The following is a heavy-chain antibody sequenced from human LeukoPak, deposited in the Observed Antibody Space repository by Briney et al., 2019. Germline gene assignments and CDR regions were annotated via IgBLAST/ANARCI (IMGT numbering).Heavy chain of an antibody. J-gene: IGHJ4*02. Sequence: GGSLRLSCAASGFTFSSYAMSWVRQAPGKGLEWVSAISGSGGSTYYADSVKGRFTISRDNAKNTLYLQMNSLRAEDTAVYYCASSGYSYLGADYWGQGTLVTVSS. CDR2: ISGSGGST. D-gene: IGHD5-18*01. CDR1: GFTFSSYA. CDR3: ASSGYSYLGADY. V-gene: IGHV3-23*01.